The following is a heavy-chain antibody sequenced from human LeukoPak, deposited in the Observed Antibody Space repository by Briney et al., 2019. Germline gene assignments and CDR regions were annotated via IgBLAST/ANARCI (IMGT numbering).Heavy chain of an antibody. CDR1: GYTFTSYA. D-gene: IGHD5-18*01. CDR3: ARVRGYSYAHGAYDI. CDR2: INAGNGNT. J-gene: IGHJ3*02. Sequence: ASVKVSCKASGYTFTSYAMHWVRQAPGQRLEWMGWINAGNGNTKYSQKFQGRVTITRDTSASTAYMELSSLRSEDTAVYYCARVRGYSYAHGAYDIWGQGTMVTVSS. V-gene: IGHV1-3*01.